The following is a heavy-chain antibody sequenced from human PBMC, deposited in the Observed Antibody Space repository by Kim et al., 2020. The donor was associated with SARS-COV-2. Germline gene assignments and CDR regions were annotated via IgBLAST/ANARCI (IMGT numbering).Heavy chain of an antibody. CDR3: ARDRPPCSSSSCFSSFYFDS. CDR1: GFSLRDHD. CDR2: TRNKANSYTT. J-gene: IGHJ4*02. Sequence: GGSLRLSCAVSGFSLRDHDMDWVRQAPGKGLDWVGRTRNKANSYTTEYAASVKGRFTISRDDSKNSLYLQMNSLKIEDTSVYYCARDRPPCSSSSCFSSFYFDSWGQGTLVTVSS. V-gene: IGHV3-72*01. D-gene: IGHD2-2*01.